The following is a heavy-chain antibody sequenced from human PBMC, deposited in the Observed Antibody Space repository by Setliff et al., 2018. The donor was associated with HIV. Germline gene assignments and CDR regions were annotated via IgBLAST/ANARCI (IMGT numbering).Heavy chain of an antibody. V-gene: IGHV4-59*01. CDR2: IYYNGGT. D-gene: IGHD2-15*01. J-gene: IGHJ5*02. CDR1: GGSRTGYY. Sequence: PSETLSLTCTVSGGSRTGYYWRGSRKQGGKGMEWIGYIYYNGGTTYNPSLEGRITMSVDRSKNQFSLRLTSVTAADTAMYYCARVSRLHPFDPWGQGTLVTVSS. CDR3: ARVSRLHPFDP.